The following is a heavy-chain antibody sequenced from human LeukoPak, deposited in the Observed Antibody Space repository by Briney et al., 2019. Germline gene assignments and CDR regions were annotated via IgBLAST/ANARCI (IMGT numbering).Heavy chain of an antibody. V-gene: IGHV3-7*01. CDR3: ARERIGYSGYESDY. CDR1: GFTFSSYW. Sequence: PGGSLRLSCAASGFTFSSYWKSWVRQAPGKGLEWVANIKQDGSEKYYVDSVKGRFTISRDNAKNSLYLQMNSLRAEDTAVYYCARERIGYSGYESDYWGQGTLVTVSS. CDR2: IKQDGSEK. J-gene: IGHJ4*02. D-gene: IGHD5-12*01.